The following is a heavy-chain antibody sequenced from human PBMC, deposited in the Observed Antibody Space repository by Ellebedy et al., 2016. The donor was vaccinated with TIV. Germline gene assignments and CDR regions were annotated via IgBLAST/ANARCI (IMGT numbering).Heavy chain of an antibody. D-gene: IGHD6-19*01. V-gene: IGHV1-46*04. CDR3: ARSRSSGWLHTPDY. J-gene: IGHJ4*02. CDR2: INPSGGST. Sequence: AASVKVSCKASGYTFSNYFMHWVRQAPGHGLEWMGIINPSGGSTNYAQNLQGRVTMTRDTSTTTDYMELSSLTSEDTAVYYCARSRSSGWLHTPDYWGQGTLVFVSS. CDR1: GYTFSNYF.